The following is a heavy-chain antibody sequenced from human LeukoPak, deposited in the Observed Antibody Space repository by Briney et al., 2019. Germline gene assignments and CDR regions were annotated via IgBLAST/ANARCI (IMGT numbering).Heavy chain of an antibody. Sequence: SQTLSLTCAISGDSFSSNSAAWNWIRQSPSRGLEWLGRTYYRSKWYNDYAVSVKSRITINPDTSKNQFSLQLNSVTPEDTAVYYCTHSSSWYWYFDLWGRGTLVTVSS. J-gene: IGHJ2*01. CDR1: GDSFSSNSAA. CDR2: TYYRSKWYN. CDR3: THSSSWYWYFDL. V-gene: IGHV6-1*01. D-gene: IGHD6-13*01.